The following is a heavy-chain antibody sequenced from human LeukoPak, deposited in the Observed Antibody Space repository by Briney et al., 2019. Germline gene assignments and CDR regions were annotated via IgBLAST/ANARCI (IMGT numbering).Heavy chain of an antibody. CDR3: ARTAVSIAVAGRYYYMDV. D-gene: IGHD6-19*01. CDR1: GFMFSSYT. J-gene: IGHJ6*03. V-gene: IGHV3-21*01. Sequence: GGSLRLSCAASGFMFSSYTMDWVRQAPGKGLEWVSSISTRSRYIYYRDSVKGRFTISRDNSKNTLYLQMNSLRAEDTAVYYCARTAVSIAVAGRYYYMDVWGKGTTVTISS. CDR2: ISTRSRYI.